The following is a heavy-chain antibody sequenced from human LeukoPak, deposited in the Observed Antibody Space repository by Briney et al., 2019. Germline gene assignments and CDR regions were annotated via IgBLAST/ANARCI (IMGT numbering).Heavy chain of an antibody. CDR2: ISYDGSNK. V-gene: IGHV3-30*18. D-gene: IGHD1-26*01. CDR3: AKVYQWELLLDAFDI. CDR1: GFTFSSYG. J-gene: IGHJ3*02. Sequence: GRSLRLSCAASGFTFSSYGMHWVRQAPGKGLEWVAVISYDGSNKYYADSVKGRFTISRDNSKNTLYLQMNSLRAEDTAVYYCAKVYQWELLLDAFDIWGQGTMVTVSS.